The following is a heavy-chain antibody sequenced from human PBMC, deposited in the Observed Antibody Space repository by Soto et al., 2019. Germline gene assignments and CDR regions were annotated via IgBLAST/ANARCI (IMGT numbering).Heavy chain of an antibody. V-gene: IGHV4-59*08. D-gene: IGHD3-10*01. CDR3: ARQGWGGPILWFGELRHAFDI. CDR1: GGSISSYY. Sequence: SSETLSLTCTVSGGSISSYYWSWIRQPPGKGLERIGYIYYSGSTNYNPSLKSRVTISVDTSKNQFSLKLSSVTAADTAVYYCARQGWGGPILWFGELRHAFDIWGQGTMVTVSS. J-gene: IGHJ3*02. CDR2: IYYSGST.